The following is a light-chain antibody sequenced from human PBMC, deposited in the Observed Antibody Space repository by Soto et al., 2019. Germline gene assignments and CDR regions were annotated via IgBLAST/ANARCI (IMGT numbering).Light chain of an antibody. CDR2: AVS. J-gene: IGKJ2*01. CDR3: LQHKSFPFT. Sequence: DIQMTQSPSSVSAAVGDRVTITCRASQDIGKDLGWFQQKPGKAPRRLIYAVSTLESGVPSRFSGSGSGTQFTLTISSLQPEDFAAYFCLQHKSFPFTFGQGTKVDIK. V-gene: IGKV1-17*01. CDR1: QDIGKD.